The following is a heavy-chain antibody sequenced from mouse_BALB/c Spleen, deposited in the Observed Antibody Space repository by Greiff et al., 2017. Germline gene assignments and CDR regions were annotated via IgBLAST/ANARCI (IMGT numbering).Heavy chain of an antibody. Sequence: VQLKESGAELVRPGALVKLSCKASGFNIKDYYMHWVKQRPEQGLEWIGWIDPENGNTIYDPKFQGKASITADTSSNTAYLQLSSLTSEDTAVYYCAGGSTVVHAMDYWGQGTSVTVSS. J-gene: IGHJ4*01. CDR2: IDPENGNT. CDR1: GFNIKDYY. V-gene: IGHV14-1*02. D-gene: IGHD1-1*01. CDR3: AGGSTVVHAMDY.